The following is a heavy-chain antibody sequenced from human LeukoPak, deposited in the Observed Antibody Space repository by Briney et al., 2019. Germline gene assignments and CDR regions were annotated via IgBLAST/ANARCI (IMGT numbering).Heavy chain of an antibody. Sequence: GGSLRLSCAASGFTFSDYYMSWIRQAPGKGLEWVSYISSSGSTIYYADSVKGRFSISRDNAKNSLYLQMNSLRAEDTAVYYCARDTAEGYYINWFDPWGQGTLVTVSS. V-gene: IGHV3-11*01. CDR3: ARDTAEGYYINWFDP. D-gene: IGHD3-22*01. CDR2: ISSSGSTI. J-gene: IGHJ5*02. CDR1: GFTFSDYY.